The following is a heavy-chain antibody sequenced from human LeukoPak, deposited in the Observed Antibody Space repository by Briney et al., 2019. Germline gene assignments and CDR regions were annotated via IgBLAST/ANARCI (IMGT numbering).Heavy chain of an antibody. J-gene: IGHJ4*02. CDR1: GLTFSSYG. Sequence: GGSLRLSCAASGLTFSSYGMHWVRQAPGKGQEWVAFVRYDGSNKYYADSVKGRFTISRDNSKNTLYLQMNSLRVEDTAVYYCVKDHSSGLLGWGQGTLLTVSS. V-gene: IGHV3-30*02. D-gene: IGHD6-25*01. CDR2: VRYDGSNK. CDR3: VKDHSSGLLG.